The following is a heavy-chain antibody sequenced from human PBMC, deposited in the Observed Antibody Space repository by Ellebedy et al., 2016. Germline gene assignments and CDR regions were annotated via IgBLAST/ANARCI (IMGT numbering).Heavy chain of an antibody. J-gene: IGHJ4*02. CDR3: ATLTIPGGSDS. D-gene: IGHD3-3*01. Sequence: SETLSLTXIVSGDSITAGTYYWSWIRQPAGKGLEWIGRMSTNGNSIYNPSLKSRVTMSVDTSKNHFSLELNSVTAADTAVYYCATLTIPGGSDSWGQGTLVTVSS. CDR2: MSTNGNS. V-gene: IGHV4-61*02. CDR1: GDSITAGTYY.